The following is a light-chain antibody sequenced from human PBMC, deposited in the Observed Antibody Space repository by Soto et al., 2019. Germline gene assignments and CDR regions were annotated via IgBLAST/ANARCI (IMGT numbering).Light chain of an antibody. CDR3: HQYDNSPWT. Sequence: EIVVTQSPGTLSLSPGEGTTLSCRASQSISSKYLAWYQQELGQAPRLLIYGASSRATGIPDRFSGSGSGTDFTLTIRRLDPEDFAVYYCHQYDNSPWTFGQGTKV. CDR1: QSISSKY. CDR2: GAS. J-gene: IGKJ1*01. V-gene: IGKV3-20*01.